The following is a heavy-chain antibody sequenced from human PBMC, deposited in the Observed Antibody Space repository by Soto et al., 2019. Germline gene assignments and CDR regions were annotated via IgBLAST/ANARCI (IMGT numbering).Heavy chain of an antibody. V-gene: IGHV3-23*01. D-gene: IGHD3-3*01. CDR2: ISGSGGST. CDR3: AKDQGGTIFGVVTTGFDY. CDR1: GFTFSSYA. J-gene: IGHJ4*02. Sequence: PGGSLRLSCAASGFTFSSYAMSWVRQAPGKGLEWVSAISGSGGSTYYADSAKGRFTISRDNSKNTLYLQMNSLRAEDTAVCYCAKDQGGTIFGVVTTGFDYWGQGTLVTVSS.